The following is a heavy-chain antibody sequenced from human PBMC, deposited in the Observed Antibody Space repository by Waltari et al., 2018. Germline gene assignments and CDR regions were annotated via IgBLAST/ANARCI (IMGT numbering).Heavy chain of an antibody. CDR1: GFTFSSYA. CDR2: IYSGGST. Sequence: EVQLLESGGGLVQPGGSLRLSCAASGFTFSSYAMSWVRQAPGKGLEWVSVIYSGGSTYYADSVKGRFTISRDNSKNTLYLQMNSLRAEDTAVYYCARGPSATVTDYWGQGTLVTVSS. J-gene: IGHJ4*02. D-gene: IGHD4-17*01. V-gene: IGHV3-23*03. CDR3: ARGPSATVTDY.